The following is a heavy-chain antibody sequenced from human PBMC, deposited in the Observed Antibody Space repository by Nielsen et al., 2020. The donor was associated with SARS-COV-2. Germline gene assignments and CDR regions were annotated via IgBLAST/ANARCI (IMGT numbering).Heavy chain of an antibody. CDR3: AKGDGDFDF. D-gene: IGHD3-16*01. Sequence: GGSLRPSFAPSGLTFSSYAMSWFRQAPGQGLEWSHVFYGGSASTSYADSVKGRFTVSRDNSKYTLYLQMNSLSAEDTAVYYCAKGDGDFDFWGQGTLVTVSS. CDR1: GLTFSSYA. J-gene: IGHJ4*02. CDR2: FYGGSAST. V-gene: IGHV3-23*03.